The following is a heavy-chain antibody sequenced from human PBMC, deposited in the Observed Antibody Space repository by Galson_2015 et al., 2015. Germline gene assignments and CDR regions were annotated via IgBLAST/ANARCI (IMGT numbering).Heavy chain of an antibody. V-gene: IGHV5-51*01. CDR2: IYPGDSDT. CDR3: ARHLSHGSGSYYNRYYYYYGMDV. J-gene: IGHJ6*02. CDR1: GYSFTSYW. Sequence: QSGAEVKKPGESLKISCKGSGYSFTSYWIGWVRQMPGKGLEWMGIIYPGDSDTRYSPSFQGQVTISADKSISTAYLQWSSLKASDTAMYYCARHLSHGSGSYYNRYYYYYGMDVWGQGTTVTVSS. D-gene: IGHD3-10*01.